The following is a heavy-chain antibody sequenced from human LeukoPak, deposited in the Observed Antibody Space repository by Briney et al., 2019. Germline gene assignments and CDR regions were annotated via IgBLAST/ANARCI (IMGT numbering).Heavy chain of an antibody. V-gene: IGHV3-23*01. Sequence: PGGSLRLSCAASGFTFSSCVMSWVRQAPGKGLEWVSAISGSGDTTYYAESVRGRFTISRDNSKNTLYLQMNSLRAEDTAVYYCAKSDAGATYPLFYYYYGMDVWGQGTTVTVSS. CDR1: GFTFSSCV. CDR3: AKSDAGATYPLFYYYYGMDV. CDR2: ISGSGDTT. J-gene: IGHJ6*02. D-gene: IGHD1-26*01.